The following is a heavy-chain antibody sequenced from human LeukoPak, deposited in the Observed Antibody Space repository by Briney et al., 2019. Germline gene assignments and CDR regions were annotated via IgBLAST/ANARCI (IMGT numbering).Heavy chain of an antibody. D-gene: IGHD6-13*01. J-gene: IGHJ4*02. CDR2: INHSGST. CDR1: GGSFSGYY. Sequence: SETLSLTCAVYGGSFSGYYWSWIRRPPGKGLEWIGEINHSGSTNYNPSLKSRVTISVDTSKNQFSLKLSSVTAADTAVYYCARIPSGIAAAGTSAKRDYWGQGTLVTVSS. CDR3: ARIPSGIAAAGTSAKRDY. V-gene: IGHV4-34*01.